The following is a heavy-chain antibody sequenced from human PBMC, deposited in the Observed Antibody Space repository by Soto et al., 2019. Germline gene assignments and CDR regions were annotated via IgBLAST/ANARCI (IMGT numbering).Heavy chain of an antibody. CDR3: ARSSHKESWFDP. D-gene: IGHD6-13*01. CDR2: IYTSGST. Sequence: SEALVLSRTFSCCAERNLYWNWIRQPAGKRLEWIGRIYTSGSTNYNPSLRSRVTTSIDTSRNQFSLKLNSVTAADTAVYYCARSSHKESWFDPWGQG. J-gene: IGHJ5*02. CDR1: CCAERNLY. V-gene: IGHV4-4*07.